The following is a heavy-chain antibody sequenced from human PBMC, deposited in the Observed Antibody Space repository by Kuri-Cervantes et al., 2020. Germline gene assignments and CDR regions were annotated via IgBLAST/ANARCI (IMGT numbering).Heavy chain of an antibody. CDR1: GFTFSSYS. J-gene: IGHJ4*02. CDR2: ISSSSSYI. D-gene: IGHD2-15*01. CDR3: ARYCFAANCDDGSLRY. Sequence: GGSLRLSCATSGFTFSSYSMNWVRQAPGKGLEWVSSISSSSSYIYYADSVKGRFTISRDNTKNSLFLQMDNLRAEDTAVYFCARYCFAANCDDGSLRYWGQGILVTVSS. V-gene: IGHV3-21*01.